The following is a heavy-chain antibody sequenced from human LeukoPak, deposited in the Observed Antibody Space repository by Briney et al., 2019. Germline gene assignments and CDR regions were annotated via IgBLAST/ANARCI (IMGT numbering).Heavy chain of an antibody. CDR1: GFSFDDYA. CDR2: ISWSSGNI. J-gene: IGHJ4*02. Sequence: GRSLRLSCAASGFSFDDYAMQWVRQAPGKGLEWVSGISWSSGNIDYADSVKGRFTISRDNAKNSLYLQMNSLRAEDTALYYCARAAGHTYYFDYWGQGALVTVSS. V-gene: IGHV3-9*01. CDR3: ARAAGHTYYFDY.